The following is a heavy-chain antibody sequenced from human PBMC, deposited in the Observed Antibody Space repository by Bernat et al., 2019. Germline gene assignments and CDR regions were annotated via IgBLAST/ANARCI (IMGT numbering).Heavy chain of an antibody. V-gene: IGHV3-23*01. CDR3: AKHYGDYVFYFDY. J-gene: IGHJ4*02. CDR2: ISGSGGST. CDR1: GFTFSSNA. Sequence: EVQLLESGGGLVQPGGSLRLSCAASGFTFSSNAMSWVRQAPGKGLEWVSAISGSGGSTYYADSVKGRFTISRDNSKNTLYLQMNSLRAEDTAVYYCAKHYGDYVFYFDYWGQGTLVTVSS. D-gene: IGHD4-17*01.